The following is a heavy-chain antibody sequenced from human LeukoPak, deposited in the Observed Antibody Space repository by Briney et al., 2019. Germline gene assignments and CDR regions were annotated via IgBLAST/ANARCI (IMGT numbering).Heavy chain of an antibody. V-gene: IGHV1-18*01. CDR1: GYTFTSYG. CDR2: ISAYNGNT. Sequence: ASVKVSCKASGYTFTSYGISWVRQAPGQGLEWMGWISAYNGNTNYAQKLQGRVTMTTDTSTSTAYMELRSLRSDDTAAYYCARAARDIVVVPADYYYYGMDVWGQGTTVTVS. J-gene: IGHJ6*02. D-gene: IGHD2-2*01. CDR3: ARAARDIVVVPADYYYYGMDV.